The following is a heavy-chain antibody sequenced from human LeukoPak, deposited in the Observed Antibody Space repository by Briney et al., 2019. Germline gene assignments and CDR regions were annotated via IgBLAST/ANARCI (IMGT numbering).Heavy chain of an antibody. CDR1: GFTFSSYW. V-gene: IGHV3-74*01. CDR2: IKSDGSTT. Sequence: GGSLRLSCAASGFTFSSYWMHWVRQAPGKGLVWVSRIKSDGSTTTYADSVKGRFTISRNNAKNTLYLQMNSLRAEDTAVYYCARVVDTHFDYWGQGTLVTVSS. CDR3: ARVVDTHFDY. J-gene: IGHJ4*02. D-gene: IGHD5-18*01.